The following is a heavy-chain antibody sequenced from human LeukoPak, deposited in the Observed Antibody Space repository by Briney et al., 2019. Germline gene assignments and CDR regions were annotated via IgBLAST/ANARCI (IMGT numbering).Heavy chain of an antibody. CDR2: IKQDGSEK. CDR3: ARDLTDPPYYYYYIDV. V-gene: IGHV3-7*01. CDR1: GFTFSSYW. J-gene: IGHJ6*03. Sequence: GGSLRLSCAASGFTFSSYWMSWVRQAPGKGLEWVANIKQDGSEKYYVDSVKGRFTISRDNAKNSLYLQMNSLRAEDTAVYYCARDLTDPPYYYYYIDVWGKGTTVTISS.